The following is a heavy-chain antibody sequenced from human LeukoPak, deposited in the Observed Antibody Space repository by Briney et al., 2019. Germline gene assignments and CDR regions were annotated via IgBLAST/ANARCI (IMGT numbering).Heavy chain of an antibody. D-gene: IGHD3-10*02. V-gene: IGHV4-30-4*01. Sequence: SQTLSLTCTASGDSISSDSYYWNWIRQPPGKGLEWIGYIYYSGSTYYNPSLKSRITISVDTPKNQFSLRLDSVTAADTAIYYCARDSRHRLQMFLLWGQGTLVTVSS. CDR1: GDSISSDSYY. CDR2: IYYSGST. J-gene: IGHJ4*02. CDR3: ARDSRHRLQMFLL.